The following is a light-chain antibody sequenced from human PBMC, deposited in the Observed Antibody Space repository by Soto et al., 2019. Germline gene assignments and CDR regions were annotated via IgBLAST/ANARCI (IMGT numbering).Light chain of an antibody. CDR2: LGS. J-gene: IGKJ4*01. CDR3: MQALQSPRT. V-gene: IGKV2-28*01. CDR1: QSLMHSNGNTY. Sequence: DIVMTQSPLSLPVTPGEPASISCRSSQSLMHSNGNTYLDWYLQRPGQPPQLLIYLGSNRASGVPDRFSGSGSVTDFTLKISRVEAEDVGVYYCMQALQSPRTFGGGTKVEIK.